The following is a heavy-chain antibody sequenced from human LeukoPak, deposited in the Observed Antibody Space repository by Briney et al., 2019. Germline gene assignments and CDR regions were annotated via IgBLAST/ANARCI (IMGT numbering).Heavy chain of an antibody. CDR1: GYTFTDYY. Sequence: ASVKVSCKASGYTFTDYYMHWVRQAPGQGLEWMGWINPDSGATKYAQKFQGRVTMTTDTTISTAYMELNRLRSDDTAVYYCASALNTPRSSWGLGTLVTVSS. CDR3: ASALNTPRSS. J-gene: IGHJ4*02. V-gene: IGHV1-2*02. CDR2: INPDSGAT. D-gene: IGHD6-13*01.